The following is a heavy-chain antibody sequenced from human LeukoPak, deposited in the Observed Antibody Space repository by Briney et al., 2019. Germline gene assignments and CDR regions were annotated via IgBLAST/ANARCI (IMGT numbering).Heavy chain of an antibody. CDR1: GDGVSTNSAT. CDR2: TYYRSKWYN. J-gene: IGHJ3*02. CDR3: ARVGHPWGIEDAFDI. D-gene: IGHD3-16*01. Sequence: SPTLSLTSAISGDGVSTNSATWNWIRQSPSRGLEWLGRTYYRSKWYNDYAVSVKSRITINTDTSKNQFSLQLNSVTPEDTAVYYCARVGHPWGIEDAFDIWGQGTMVTVSS. V-gene: IGHV6-1*01.